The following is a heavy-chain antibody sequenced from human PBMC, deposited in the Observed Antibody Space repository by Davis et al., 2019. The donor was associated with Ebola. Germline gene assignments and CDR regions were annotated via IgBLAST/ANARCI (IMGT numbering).Heavy chain of an antibody. CDR2: IHRDGSST. D-gene: IGHD2-15*01. J-gene: IGHJ6*04. CDR3: ARGDKLLSYGMDV. V-gene: IGHV3-74*01. Sequence: GESLKISCAASGFTFSSYWMHWLRHAPGKRLVWVSRIHRDGSSTSYADSVKGRFTISRDNAKNTLYLQMNSLRAEDTAVYYCARGDKLLSYGMDVWGKGTTVTVSS. CDR1: GFTFSSYW.